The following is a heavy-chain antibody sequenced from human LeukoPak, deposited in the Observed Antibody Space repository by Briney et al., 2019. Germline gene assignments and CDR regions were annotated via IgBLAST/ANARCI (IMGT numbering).Heavy chain of an antibody. V-gene: IGHV3-30-3*01. CDR2: ISYDGSNK. D-gene: IGHD2-2*01. Sequence: PGRSLRLSCAASGFTFNNYAMHWVRQAPGKGLEWVAVISYDGSNKYYADSVKGRFTISRDNSKNTLYLQMNSLRAEDTAVYYCARDGGDIVVVPAAARSYYYYYMDVWGKGTTVTVSS. CDR3: ARDGGDIVVVPAAARSYYYYYMDV. J-gene: IGHJ6*03. CDR1: GFTFNNYA.